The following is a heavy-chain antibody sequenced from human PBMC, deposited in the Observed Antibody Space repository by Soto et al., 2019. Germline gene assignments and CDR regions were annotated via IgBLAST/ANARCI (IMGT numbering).Heavy chain of an antibody. V-gene: IGHV3-74*01. D-gene: IGHD3-16*01. CDR2: INSDGSST. CDR3: ARGSSYALDY. J-gene: IGHJ4*02. Sequence: GGSLRLSCAASEFTFSRYPMHWVRQAPGKGLVWVSRINSDGSSTRYADSVKGRFTVFRDNAKNTLYLEMNSLRAEDTAVYYCARGSSYALDYWCQGTLVTVSS. CDR1: EFTFSRYP.